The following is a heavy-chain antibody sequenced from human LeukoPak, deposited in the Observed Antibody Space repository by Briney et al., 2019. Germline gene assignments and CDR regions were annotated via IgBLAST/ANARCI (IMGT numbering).Heavy chain of an antibody. Sequence: RASVKVSCKASGYTFTCYYMHWVRQAPGQGLEWMGIINPSGGSTSYAQKFQGRVTMTRDTSTSTVYMELSSLRPEDTAVYYCARDLRAAAGTFDYWGQGTLVTVSS. D-gene: IGHD6-13*01. CDR2: INPSGGST. CDR3: ARDLRAAAGTFDY. CDR1: GYTFTCYY. J-gene: IGHJ4*02. V-gene: IGHV1-46*01.